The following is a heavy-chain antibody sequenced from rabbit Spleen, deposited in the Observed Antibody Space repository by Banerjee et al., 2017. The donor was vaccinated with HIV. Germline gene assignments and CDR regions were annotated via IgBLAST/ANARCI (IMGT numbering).Heavy chain of an antibody. J-gene: IGHJ4*01. CDR3: AREYISSAYYDL. CDR2: VYVGSSGKT. D-gene: IGHD1-1*01. Sequence: QQQLEESGGGLVKPGGSLTLTCKGSGIDFSHGYDMCWVRQAPGKGLEWIACVYVGSSGKTYYATWAKGRFTISKTSSTTVTLQMTSLTVADTATYFCAREYISSAYYDLWGPGTLVTVS. CDR1: GIDFSHGYD. V-gene: IGHV1S45*01.